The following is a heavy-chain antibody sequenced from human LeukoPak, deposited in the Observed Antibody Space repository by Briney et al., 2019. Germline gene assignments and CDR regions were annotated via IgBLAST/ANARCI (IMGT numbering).Heavy chain of an antibody. CDR2: ISSSGTI. J-gene: IGHJ5*02. CDR1: GFTFSSYS. V-gene: IGHV3-48*04. D-gene: IGHD2-2*02. CDR3: AREGCSSTSCYMAWWFDP. Sequence: GGSLRLSCAASGFTFSSYSMNWVRQAPGKGLEWVSYISSSGTIYYADSVKGRFTISRDNAKNSLYLQMNSLRAEDTAVYYCAREGCSSTSCYMAWWFDPWGQGTLVTVSS.